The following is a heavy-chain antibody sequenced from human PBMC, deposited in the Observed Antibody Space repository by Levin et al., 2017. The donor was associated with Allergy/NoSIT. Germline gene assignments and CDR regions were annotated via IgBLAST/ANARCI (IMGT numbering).Heavy chain of an antibody. Sequence: GSLRLSCGASGFTFRNFAMSWVRQAPGKGLEWVSGISDSGGSIYNAESVKGRFTISRDNSKSTLYLQMKSLRAEDTAVYYCAKDLSAVPAANYYYGMDVWGQGTTVTVSS. CDR3: AKDLSAVPAANYYYGMDV. CDR2: ISDSGGSI. CDR1: GFTFRNFA. J-gene: IGHJ6*02. D-gene: IGHD2-2*01. V-gene: IGHV3-23*01.